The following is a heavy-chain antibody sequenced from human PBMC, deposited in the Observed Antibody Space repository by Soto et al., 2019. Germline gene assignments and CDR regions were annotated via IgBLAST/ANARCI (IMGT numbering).Heavy chain of an antibody. CDR1: GGPIRGSDCR. D-gene: IGHD6-19*01. CDR3: AITPGIDVAGPDY. CDR2: IHYTGKV. Sequence: SETLCPTSTVSGGPIRGSDCRWGCILQPPGKGLEWIGSIHYTGKVYYNPSLTSRVTISVDTSKNHFSLNLNSVTATDTAVYYCAITPGIDVAGPDYWGQGTLVTVSS. J-gene: IGHJ4*02. V-gene: IGHV4-39*02.